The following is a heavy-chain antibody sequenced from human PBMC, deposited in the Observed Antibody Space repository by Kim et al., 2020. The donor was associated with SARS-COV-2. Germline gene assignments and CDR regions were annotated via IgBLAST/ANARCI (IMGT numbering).Heavy chain of an antibody. CDR1: GFTFSSYG. Sequence: GGSLRLSCAASGFTFSSYGMHWVRQAPGKGLEWVAVISYDGSNKYYADSVKGRFTISRDNSKNTLYLQMNSLRAEDTAVYYCAKDRSYGSGSYFRAWGQGTLVTVSS. V-gene: IGHV3-30*18. D-gene: IGHD3-10*01. CDR3: AKDRSYGSGSYFRA. CDR2: ISYDGSNK. J-gene: IGHJ4*02.